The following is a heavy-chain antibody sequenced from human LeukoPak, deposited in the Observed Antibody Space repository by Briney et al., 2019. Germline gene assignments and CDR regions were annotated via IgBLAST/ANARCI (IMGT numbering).Heavy chain of an antibody. J-gene: IGHJ4*02. CDR1: GYTFTSYY. D-gene: IGHD3-10*01. Sequence: GASVKVSCKASGYTFTSYYMHWVRQAPGQGLEWMGIINPSGGSTSYAQKFQGRVTMTTDTSTSTAYMELRSLRSDDTAVYYCAREVATYYYGSGSYYRGDYWGQGTLVTVSS. CDR2: INPSGGST. V-gene: IGHV1-46*01. CDR3: AREVATYYYGSGSYYRGDY.